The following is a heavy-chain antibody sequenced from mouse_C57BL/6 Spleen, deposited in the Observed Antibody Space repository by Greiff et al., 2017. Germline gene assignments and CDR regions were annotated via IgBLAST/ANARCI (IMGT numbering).Heavy chain of an antibody. J-gene: IGHJ1*03. CDR1: GYSITSGYY. D-gene: IGHD1-2*01. V-gene: IGHV3-6*01. CDR3: ARDRLAYWYFDV. CDR2: ISYDGSN. Sequence: EVQLVESGPGLVKPSQSLSLTCSVTGYSITSGYYWNWIRQFPGNKLEWMGYISYDGSNNYNPSLKNRISITRDTSKNQFFLKLNSVTTEDTATYYCARDRLAYWYFDVWGTGTTVTVSS.